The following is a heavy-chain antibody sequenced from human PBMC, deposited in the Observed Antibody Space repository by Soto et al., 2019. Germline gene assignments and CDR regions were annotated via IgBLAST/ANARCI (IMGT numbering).Heavy chain of an antibody. D-gene: IGHD3-16*01. J-gene: IGHJ4*02. CDR1: GGSFSDYY. Sequence: QLQQWGAGVLKPSETLSLTCAVSGGSFSDYYWTWIRQPPGKGLEWIGEIDQSGSTKYNPSLKVRVTILLDPSNTQFALGLRSVSAADTAVYYCAREADRVYAAKGGDYWGQGTLVTVSS. CDR2: IDQSGST. V-gene: IGHV4-34*01. CDR3: AREADRVYAAKGGDY.